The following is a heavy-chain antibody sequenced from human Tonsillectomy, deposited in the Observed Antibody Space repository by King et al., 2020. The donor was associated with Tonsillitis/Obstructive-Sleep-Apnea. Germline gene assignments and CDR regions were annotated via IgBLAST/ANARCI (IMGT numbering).Heavy chain of an antibody. CDR1: GFTFSNFW. CDR3: ARFLDYYDSSCYRAFDI. CDR2: IKEDGSEK. J-gene: IGHJ3*02. D-gene: IGHD3-22*01. Sequence: VQLVESGGGLVQPGGSLRLSCAASGFTFSNFWMSWVRQAPGKGLEWVTNIKEDGSEKYYVDSVKGRFTISRDNAKNSLYLQMNSLRAEDTAVYYCARFLDYYDSSCYRAFDIWGQGTMVTVSS. V-gene: IGHV3-7*03.